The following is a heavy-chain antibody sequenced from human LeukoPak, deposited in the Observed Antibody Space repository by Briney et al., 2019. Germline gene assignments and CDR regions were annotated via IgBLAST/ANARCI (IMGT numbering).Heavy chain of an antibody. D-gene: IGHD5-18*01. J-gene: IGHJ4*02. V-gene: IGHV3-64*01. CDR1: GFTFSSYA. CDR2: ISSNGGST. CDR3: ARGATGYGLGLLGY. Sequence: GGSLRLSCAASGFTFSSYAMHWVRQAPGKGLEYVSAISSNGGSTYYANSVKGRFTISRDNSKNTLYLQMGSLRAEDMAVYYCARGATGYGLGLLGYWGQGTLVTVSS.